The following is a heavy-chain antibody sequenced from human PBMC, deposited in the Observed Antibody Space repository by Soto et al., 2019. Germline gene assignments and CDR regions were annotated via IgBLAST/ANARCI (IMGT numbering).Heavy chain of an antibody. D-gene: IGHD6-13*01. Sequence: QVQLVQSGVEVKTPGASVKVSCTAHGYNLRDYGVSWLRQAPGQGFEWMGWISGDNVNRRSSQRSQDRLTLTTDTSTNTAFLEVRRLRSDDTAVYYCGREGQQLAQEQYFQFNGVDVWGQGTSVTVSS. CDR3: GREGQQLAQEQYFQFNGVDV. CDR1: GYNLRDYG. V-gene: IGHV1-18*01. CDR2: ISGDNVNR. J-gene: IGHJ6*02.